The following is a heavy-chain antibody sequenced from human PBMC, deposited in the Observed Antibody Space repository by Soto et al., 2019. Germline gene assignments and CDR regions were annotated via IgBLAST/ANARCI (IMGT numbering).Heavy chain of an antibody. CDR3: ARVTRRFLEWLLPDYYGMDV. CDR2: ISAYNGST. J-gene: IGHJ6*02. D-gene: IGHD3-3*01. CDR1: GYTFTSYG. V-gene: IGHV1-18*01. Sequence: ASVKVSCKASGYTFTSYGISWVRQAPGQGLEWMGWISAYNGSTNYAQKLQGRVTMTTDTSTSTAYMELRSLRSDDTAVYYCARVTRRFLEWLLPDYYGMDVWGQGTTVTVSS.